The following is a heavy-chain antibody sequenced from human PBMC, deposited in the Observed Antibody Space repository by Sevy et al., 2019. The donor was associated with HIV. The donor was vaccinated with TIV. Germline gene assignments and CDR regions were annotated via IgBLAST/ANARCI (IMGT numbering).Heavy chain of an antibody. V-gene: IGHV4-59*01. CDR3: AREEWGRGAFDI. D-gene: IGHD3-16*01. Sequence: SETLSLTCTVSGGSISSYYWSWIRQPPGKGLEWIGYIYYSGSTNYNPSLKSRVTISVDTSKNQFSLKLGSVTAADTAVYYCAREEWGRGAFDIWGQGTMVTVSS. J-gene: IGHJ3*02. CDR1: GGSISSYY. CDR2: IYYSGST.